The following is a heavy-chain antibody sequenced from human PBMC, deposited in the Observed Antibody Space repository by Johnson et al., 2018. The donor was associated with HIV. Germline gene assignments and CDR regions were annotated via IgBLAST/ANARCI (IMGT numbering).Heavy chain of an antibody. J-gene: IGHJ3*02. CDR3: AIPTGAAAGAFDI. Sequence: VQLVESGGGLVPPGGSLRLSCTASEFTISGYYMSWVRQPPGKGLEWVSVIGTAGDTYCPGSVKGRFTISRDNSKNTLYLQMNSLRAEDTAVYYCAIPTGAAAGAFDIWGQGTMVTVSS. D-gene: IGHD6-13*01. CDR2: IGTAGDT. CDR1: EFTISGYY. V-gene: IGHV3-66*02.